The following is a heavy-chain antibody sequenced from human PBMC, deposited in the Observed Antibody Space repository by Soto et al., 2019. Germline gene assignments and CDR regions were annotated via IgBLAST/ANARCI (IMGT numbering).Heavy chain of an antibody. J-gene: IGHJ5*02. Sequence: EVQVVESGGGLVQPGGSLRLSCAASGFTFGIHWMTWVRQVPGKGLEWVANINQDGSDKYYVDSVKGRFIISRDNAKDSLYLQMNCLRVEDTAVYYCATSMRHTLDPWGQGTLVTVS. CDR2: INQDGSDK. D-gene: IGHD2-21*01. CDR1: GFTFGIHW. V-gene: IGHV3-7*01. CDR3: ATSMRHTLDP.